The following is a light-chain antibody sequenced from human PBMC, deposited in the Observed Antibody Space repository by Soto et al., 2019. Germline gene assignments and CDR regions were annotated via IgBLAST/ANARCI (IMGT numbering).Light chain of an antibody. CDR1: QSVSSY. CDR3: QQRSNLGT. Sequence: EIVLTQSPATLSFSPGERATLSCRASQSVSSYLAWYQQKPGQAPRLLIYDASNRATGIPARFSGSGSGTAFTLTISSLEPEDFAVYYCQQRSNLGTFGQGTKLEIK. V-gene: IGKV3-11*01. CDR2: DAS. J-gene: IGKJ2*01.